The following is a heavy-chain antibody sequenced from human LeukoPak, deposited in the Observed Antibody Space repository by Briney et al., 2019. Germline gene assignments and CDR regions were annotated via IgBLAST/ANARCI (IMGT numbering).Heavy chain of an antibody. CDR2: INHSGAT. CDR3: ARHRHSHHYDY. V-gene: IGHV4-34*01. CDR1: GESFSGYY. Sequence: SETLSLTCAVYGESFSGYYWSWIRQPPGKGLEWIGEINHSGATNYNPSLKSRVTISVDTSKNQFSLMLSSVTAADTGVYYCARHRHSHHYDYWGQGTLVTVSS. D-gene: IGHD5-18*01. J-gene: IGHJ4*02.